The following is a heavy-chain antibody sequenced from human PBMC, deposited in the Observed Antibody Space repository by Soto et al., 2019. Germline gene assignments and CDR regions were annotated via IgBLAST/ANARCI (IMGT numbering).Heavy chain of an antibody. J-gene: IGHJ4*02. CDR1: GFTFSSYS. CDR3: ARAKPKYYDSSGYPGVPYYFDY. Sequence: GGSLRLSCAASGFTFSSYSMNWVRQAPGKGLEWVSYISSSSSTIYYADSVKGRFTISRDNAKNSLYLQMNSLRDEDTAVYYCARAKPKYYDSSGYPGVPYYFDYWGQGTLVTVSS. D-gene: IGHD3-22*01. V-gene: IGHV3-48*02. CDR2: ISSSSSTI.